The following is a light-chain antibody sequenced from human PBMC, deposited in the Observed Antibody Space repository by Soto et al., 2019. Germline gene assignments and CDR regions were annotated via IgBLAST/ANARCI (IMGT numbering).Light chain of an antibody. J-gene: IGKJ1*01. Sequence: EVVMTQSPVSLSLSPGESATLSCRASQGVSLSLAWYQQKPGQAPRLPIYDASKRASGFPARFSGSGSGTDFTLTISSLEPEDFAVYYCQERTGWPPWTFGQGTKVDIK. V-gene: IGKV3-11*01. CDR2: DAS. CDR1: QGVSLS. CDR3: QERTGWPPWT.